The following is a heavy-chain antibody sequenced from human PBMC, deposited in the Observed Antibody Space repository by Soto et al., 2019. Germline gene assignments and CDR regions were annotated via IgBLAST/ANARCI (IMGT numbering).Heavy chain of an antibody. J-gene: IGHJ3*02. CDR2: ISNDGDT. CDR1: GLTVTSTY. D-gene: IGHD2-15*01. CDR3: AREDRYCRGSSCSITGDAFDI. V-gene: IGHV3-66*01. Sequence: ESGGGLVQPGGSLRLSCAASGLTVTSTYMNWVRQAPGKGLEWVAVISNDGDTHYADSVRGRFSLSRDISTNTLHLQMSSLRVEDTAVYYGAREDRYCRGSSCSITGDAFDIWGQGTMVTVSS.